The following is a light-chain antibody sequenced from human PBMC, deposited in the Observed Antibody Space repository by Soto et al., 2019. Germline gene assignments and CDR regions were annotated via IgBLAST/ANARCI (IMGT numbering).Light chain of an antibody. CDR3: SSYVGRKNGV. CDR1: SSDIGSHNS. J-gene: IGLJ1*01. Sequence: QSALTQPPSASGSPGQSVTISCTGTSSDIGSHNSVSWYQHHPGKAPKLMIYEVSKRPSGVPDRFSGSKSGNTASLTVSGLQAEDEADYYCSSYVGRKNGVFGTGTKLTVL. V-gene: IGLV2-8*01. CDR2: EVS.